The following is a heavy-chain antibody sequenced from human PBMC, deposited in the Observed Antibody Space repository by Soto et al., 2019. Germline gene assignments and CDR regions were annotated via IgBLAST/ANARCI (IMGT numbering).Heavy chain of an antibody. J-gene: IGHJ4*02. CDR1: GFTFSNYW. D-gene: IGHD6-19*01. V-gene: IGHV3-74*03. CDR3: ARDPAPIGWYDY. CDR2: INSDGSST. Sequence: GGSLRLSCAASGFTFSNYWMHWVRQAPGKGLVWVSRINSDGSSTMYADSVKGRFTIFRDNAKNTLYLQMNSLRAEDTAVYYCARDPAPIGWYDYWGQGILVTVSS.